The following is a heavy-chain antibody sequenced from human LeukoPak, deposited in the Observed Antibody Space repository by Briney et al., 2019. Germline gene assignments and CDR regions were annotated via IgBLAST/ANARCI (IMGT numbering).Heavy chain of an antibody. CDR3: VKPYSSSWLDAFDI. Sequence: GGSLRLSCAASGLTFSTYAMSWVRQAPGKGLEWVSIISGSGGSTFYADSVKGRFTISRDNSKNTLYLQMSSLRAEDTAVYFCVKPYSSSWLDAFDIWGQGTMVTVSS. CDR1: GLTFSTYA. V-gene: IGHV3-23*01. D-gene: IGHD6-13*01. CDR2: ISGSGGST. J-gene: IGHJ3*02.